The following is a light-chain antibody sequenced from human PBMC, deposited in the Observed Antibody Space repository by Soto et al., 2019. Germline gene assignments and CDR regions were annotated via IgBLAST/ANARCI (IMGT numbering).Light chain of an antibody. CDR2: DVS. CDR3: SSYTSSSTLRV. V-gene: IGLV2-14*03. CDR1: SSDIGGYNY. Sequence: QSVLTQPASVSGSPGQSITISCTGTSSDIGGYNYVSWFQQHPGKVPKLMIYDVSNRPSGVSNRFSGSKSGNMASLTISGLQAEDEADYYCSSYTSSSTLRVFGGGTQLTVL. J-gene: IGLJ3*02.